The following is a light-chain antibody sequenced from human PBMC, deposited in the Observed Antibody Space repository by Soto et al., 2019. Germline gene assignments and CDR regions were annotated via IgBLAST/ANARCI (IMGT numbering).Light chain of an antibody. V-gene: IGLV1-36*01. CDR3: AAWDDSLNGPV. CDR2: YDD. J-gene: IGLJ2*01. CDR1: NSNIGNNA. Sequence: QSVLTQPPSVSGAPRQRVTISCSGSNSNIGNNAVNWYQQLPGKAPKLLIYYDDLLPSGVSDRFSGSKSGTSASLAISGLQSENEAGYYCAAWDDSLNGPVFGGVTKLTVL.